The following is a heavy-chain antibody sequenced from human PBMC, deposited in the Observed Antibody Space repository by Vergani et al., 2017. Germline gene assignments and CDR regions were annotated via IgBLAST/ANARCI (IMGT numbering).Heavy chain of an antibody. CDR3: ARVGLGELSAHDAFDI. CDR1: GYTFTLYR. J-gene: IGHJ3*02. D-gene: IGHD3-16*02. V-gene: IGHV1-18*01. CDR2: ISADNGNT. Sequence: QVQLVQSGAEVKKPGASVKVSCIASGYTFTLYRISWVRQAPGQGLEWMGWISADNGNTNYAQKLQGRVTMTTETSTSTAYMELRSLRSDDTAVYYCARVGLGELSAHDAFDIWGQGTMVTVSS.